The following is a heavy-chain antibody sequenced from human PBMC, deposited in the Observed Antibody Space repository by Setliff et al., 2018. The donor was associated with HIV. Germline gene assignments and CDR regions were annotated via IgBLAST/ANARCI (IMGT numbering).Heavy chain of an antibody. CDR3: ARASSNTWGGELVY. CDR1: GGSISSYF. CDR2: VYNSGTT. J-gene: IGHJ4*02. V-gene: IGHV4-59*01. D-gene: IGHD6-13*01. Sequence: SETLSLTCTVSGGSISSYFWSWIRQPPGKRLEWIGHVYNSGTTDYKPSLKSRVTISVDTSKNQFSLKLNSVTAADTAIYYCARASSNTWGGELVYWGQGTLVTVSS.